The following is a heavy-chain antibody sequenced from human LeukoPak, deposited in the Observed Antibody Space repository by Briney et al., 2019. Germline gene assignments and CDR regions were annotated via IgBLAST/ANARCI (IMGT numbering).Heavy chain of an antibody. CDR2: IRQDGNEK. J-gene: IGHJ3*02. CDR1: GFTFSYHW. V-gene: IGHV3-7*01. Sequence: GGCLRLSCAASGFTFSYHWMSWVRQAPGKGLDWVANIRQDGNEKYHVDSVKGGFTISRDNAQNSLYLQMNTLKVEDTAVYFCARLGYCSGTSCPKDAFDIWGQGTMVTVSS. D-gene: IGHD2-2*01. CDR3: ARLGYCSGTSCPKDAFDI.